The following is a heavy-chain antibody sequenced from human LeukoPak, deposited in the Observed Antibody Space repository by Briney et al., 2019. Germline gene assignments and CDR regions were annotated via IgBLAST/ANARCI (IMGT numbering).Heavy chain of an antibody. CDR2: ISTSSSTI. CDR1: GFTFGSYS. J-gene: IGHJ4*02. Sequence: GGSLRLSCAASGFTFGSYSMNWVRQAPGKGLEWISYISTSSSTIYYADSVKGRFTISRDNAKNSLYLQMKSLRADDTAVYYCARWGTTTNWGQGTLVTVSS. D-gene: IGHD1-26*01. CDR3: ARWGTTTN. V-gene: IGHV3-48*01.